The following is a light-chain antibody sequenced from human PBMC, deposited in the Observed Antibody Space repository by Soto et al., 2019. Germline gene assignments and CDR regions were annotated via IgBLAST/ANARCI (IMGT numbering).Light chain of an antibody. Sequence: QSVLTQPASVSGSPGQSITISCTGTSSDIGDYDYVSWYQQHPGKAPKLLLYEVSNRPSGVSNRFSGSKSDNTASLTISGLQAEDEADYYCTSYAGSNTPYVFGTGTKLTVL. J-gene: IGLJ1*01. CDR3: TSYAGSNTPYV. CDR1: SSDIGDYDY. CDR2: EVS. V-gene: IGLV2-14*01.